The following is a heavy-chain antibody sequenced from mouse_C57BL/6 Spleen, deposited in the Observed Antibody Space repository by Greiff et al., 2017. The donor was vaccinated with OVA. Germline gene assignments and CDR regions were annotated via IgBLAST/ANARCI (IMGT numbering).Heavy chain of an antibody. CDR2: IYPGDGDT. D-gene: IGHD3-2*02. CDR1: GYAFSSYW. V-gene: IGHV1-80*01. J-gene: IGHJ2*01. CDR3: ARWGSSGFDY. Sequence: QVQLKESGAELVKPGASVKISCKASGYAFSSYWMNWVKQRPGKGLEWIGQIYPGDGDTNYNGKFKGKATLTADKSSSTAYMQLSSLTSEDSAVYFCARWGSSGFDYWGQGTTLTVSS.